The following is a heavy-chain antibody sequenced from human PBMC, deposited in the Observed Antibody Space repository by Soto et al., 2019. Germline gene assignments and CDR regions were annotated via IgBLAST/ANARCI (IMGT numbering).Heavy chain of an antibody. CDR3: AGGDSGSFDS. J-gene: IGHJ4*02. V-gene: IGHV3-11*01. CDR1: GFTFSDYY. CDR2: IRFSGSTI. Sequence: PGGSLRLSCAASGFTFSDYYFTWIRQAPGKGLEWVSYIRFSGSTIYYADSVKGRFTISRDNAKNSLYLHRNNLRPEDTAVYYCAGGDSGSFDSWGQGTLVTVSS. D-gene: IGHD2-21*02.